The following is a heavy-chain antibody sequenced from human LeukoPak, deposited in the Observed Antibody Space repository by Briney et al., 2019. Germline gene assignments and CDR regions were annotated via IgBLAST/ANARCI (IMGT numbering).Heavy chain of an antibody. J-gene: IGHJ4*02. D-gene: IGHD6-6*01. CDR2: IYYSGST. CDR1: GGSISSGDYY. V-gene: IGHV4-30-4*08. Sequence: KPSQTLSLTCTVSGGSISSGDYYWSWIRLPPGKGLEWIGYIYYSGSTYYNPSLKSRVTISVDTSKNQFSLKLSSVTAADTAVYYCARSRLMWGSSIREPDYWGQGTLVTVSS. CDR3: ARSRLMWGSSIREPDY.